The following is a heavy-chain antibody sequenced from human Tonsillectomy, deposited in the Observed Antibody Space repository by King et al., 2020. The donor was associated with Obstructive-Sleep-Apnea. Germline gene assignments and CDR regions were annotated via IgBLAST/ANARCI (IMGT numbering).Heavy chain of an antibody. Sequence: VTLKESGPALVKPTQTLTLTCTFSGFSLSTSGMCVSWIRQPPGKALEWLARIDWDDDKYYSTSLKTRLTISKDTSKNQVVLTMTNMDPVDTATYYCARIFAYCGGDCYHFDYWGQGTLVTVSS. D-gene: IGHD2-21*02. CDR2: IDWDDDK. CDR3: ARIFAYCGGDCYHFDY. CDR1: GFSLSTSGMC. V-gene: IGHV2-70*11. J-gene: IGHJ4*02.